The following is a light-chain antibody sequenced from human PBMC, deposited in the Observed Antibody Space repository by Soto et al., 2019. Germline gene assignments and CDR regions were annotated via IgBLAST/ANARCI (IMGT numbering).Light chain of an antibody. Sequence: QSLLTQPASVSGSPGQSITISCTGTSSNVGSYNLVSWYQHHPGKAPKLMIYEVTKRPSGVSNRFSGSKSGNTASLTISGLQAEDEADYYCCSYASSGISFGGGTKLTVL. J-gene: IGLJ3*02. CDR1: SSNVGSYNL. CDR2: EVT. CDR3: CSYASSGIS. V-gene: IGLV2-23*02.